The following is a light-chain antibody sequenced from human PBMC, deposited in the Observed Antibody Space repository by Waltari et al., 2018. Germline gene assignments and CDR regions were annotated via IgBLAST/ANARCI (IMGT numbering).Light chain of an antibody. CDR2: DVY. CDR1: RSDIGGYHY. Sequence: QSALTQPASVSGSPGHSITLSCTGSRSDIGGYHYVSWYQQHPGKAPKLIIYDVYNRPSGVSSRFSGSKSGTTASLTISGLQAEDEADYYCSSYTTTNTPHYVFGSGTRVTVL. CDR3: SSYTTTNTPHYV. V-gene: IGLV2-14*03. J-gene: IGLJ1*01.